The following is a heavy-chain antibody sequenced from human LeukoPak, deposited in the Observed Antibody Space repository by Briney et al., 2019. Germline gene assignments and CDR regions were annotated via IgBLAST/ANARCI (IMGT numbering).Heavy chain of an antibody. CDR2: IYYTGST. CDR1: GGSISSSSYY. CDR3: ARSLTVYYYYYMDV. D-gene: IGHD4-17*01. J-gene: IGHJ6*03. V-gene: IGHV4-39*07. Sequence: PSETLSLTCTVSGGSISSSSYYWGWIRQPPGTGLEWIGCIYYTGSTYYHPSLKSRVTISVDTSKNHFSLKLSSVTAADTAVYYCARSLTVYYYYYMDVWGKGTTVTISS.